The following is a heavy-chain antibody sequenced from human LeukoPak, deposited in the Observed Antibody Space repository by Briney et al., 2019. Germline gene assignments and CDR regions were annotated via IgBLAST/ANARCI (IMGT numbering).Heavy chain of an antibody. CDR1: GGSTSSGGYS. Sequence: SETLSLTCAVSGGSTSSGGYSWSWIRQPPGKGLEWIGYIYHSGSTYYNPSLKSRVTISVDRSKNQFSLKLSSVTAADTAVYYCARYIAAAGTSWFDPWGQGTLVTVSS. V-gene: IGHV4-30-2*01. CDR2: IYHSGST. CDR3: ARYIAAAGTSWFDP. D-gene: IGHD6-13*01. J-gene: IGHJ5*02.